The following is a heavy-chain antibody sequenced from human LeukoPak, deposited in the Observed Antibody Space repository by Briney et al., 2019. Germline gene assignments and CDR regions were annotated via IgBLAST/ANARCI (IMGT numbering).Heavy chain of an antibody. Sequence: GGSLRLSCAASGFTFSSYGMHWVRQAPGKGLEWVAVISYDGSSKYYADSVKGRFTVSRDNSKNTLYLQMNSLRAEDTAVYYCAMSPDYGDQYYFDYWGQGTLVTVSS. CDR1: GFTFSSYG. V-gene: IGHV3-30*03. CDR3: AMSPDYGDQYYFDY. D-gene: IGHD4-17*01. CDR2: ISYDGSSK. J-gene: IGHJ4*02.